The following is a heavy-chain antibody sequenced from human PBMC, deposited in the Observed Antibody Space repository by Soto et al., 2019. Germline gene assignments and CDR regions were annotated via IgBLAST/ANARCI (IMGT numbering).Heavy chain of an antibody. Sequence: QVEPQASGPRLVKASEALSLTWTDPGCSNRNYYRHLERQPPRKRLEYIGYAYYRGSTNYNPSLESRVTISLDTSKNQLSLRLNSVTAADTAVYYCARAYSTSPSWFDPWGQGTLVIVSS. CDR3: ARAYSTSPSWFDP. CDR1: GCSNRNYY. CDR2: AYYRGST. J-gene: IGHJ5*02. V-gene: IGHV4-59*01. D-gene: IGHD6-6*01.